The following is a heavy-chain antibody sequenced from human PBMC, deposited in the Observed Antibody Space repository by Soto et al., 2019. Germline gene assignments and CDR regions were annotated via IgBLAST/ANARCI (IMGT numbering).Heavy chain of an antibody. V-gene: IGHV3-30-3*01. Sequence: GGSLRLSCAASGFTFSSYAMHWVRQAPGKGLEWVAVISYDGSNKYYADSVKGRFTISRDNSKNTLYLQMNSLRAEDTAVYYCARERDIVVVEHNFMLDTSFAIWGQGTMVTVSS. CDR2: ISYDGSNK. J-gene: IGHJ3*02. D-gene: IGHD2-15*01. CDR1: GFTFSSYA. CDR3: ARERDIVVVEHNFMLDTSFAI.